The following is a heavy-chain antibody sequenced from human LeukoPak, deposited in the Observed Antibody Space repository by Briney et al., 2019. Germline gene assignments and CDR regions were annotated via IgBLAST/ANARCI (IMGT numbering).Heavy chain of an antibody. CDR3: ARHKFMDV. J-gene: IGHJ6*03. Sequence: NPSETLSLTCAVYGGSFSDYYWSWIRQPPGKGLEWIGEINHSGSTNYNPSLKSRVTISVDTSKNQFSLKLSSVTAADTAVYYCARHKFMDVWGKGTTVTISS. CDR1: GGSFSDYY. V-gene: IGHV4-34*01. CDR2: INHSGST.